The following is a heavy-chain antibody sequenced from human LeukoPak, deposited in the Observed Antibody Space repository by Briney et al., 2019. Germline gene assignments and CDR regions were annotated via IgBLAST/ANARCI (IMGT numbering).Heavy chain of an antibody. Sequence: GGPLRLSCAASGFTFSSSAMSWVRQAPGKGLEWVSAISNNGGYTYYADSVQGRFTISRDNSKSTLCLQMNSLRAEDTAVYYCAKQLGYCSDGSCYFPYWGQGTLVTVSS. CDR2: ISNNGGYT. CDR3: AKQLGYCSDGSCYFPY. V-gene: IGHV3-23*01. D-gene: IGHD2-15*01. J-gene: IGHJ4*02. CDR1: GFTFSSSA.